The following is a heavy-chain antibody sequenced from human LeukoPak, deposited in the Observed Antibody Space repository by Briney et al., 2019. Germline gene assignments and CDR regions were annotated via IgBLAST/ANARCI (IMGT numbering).Heavy chain of an antibody. J-gene: IGHJ4*02. D-gene: IGHD3-3*01. CDR3: ARLCLWSGYADY. CDR2: IWYDGSNK. Sequence: PGRSLRLSCAASGFTFSRYGMHWVRQAPGKGLEWVAVIWYDGSNKYYADSVTGRFTISRDNSKNTMYLQMSSLRAEDTAVYYCARLCLWSGYADYWGQGTLVTVSS. V-gene: IGHV3-33*01. CDR1: GFTFSRYG.